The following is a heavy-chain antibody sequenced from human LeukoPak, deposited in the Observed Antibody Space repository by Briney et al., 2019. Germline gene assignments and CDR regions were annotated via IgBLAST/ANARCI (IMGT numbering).Heavy chain of an antibody. Sequence: QPGGSLRLSCAASGFTFSSYAMSWVRQAPGKGLEWVSAISGSGGSTYYADSVKGWFTISRDNSKNTLYLQMNSLRAEDTAVYYCAKVPTRYDFWSGYQDYWGQGTLVTVSS. J-gene: IGHJ4*02. CDR2: ISGSGGST. CDR1: GFTFSSYA. D-gene: IGHD3-3*01. V-gene: IGHV3-23*01. CDR3: AKVPTRYDFWSGYQDY.